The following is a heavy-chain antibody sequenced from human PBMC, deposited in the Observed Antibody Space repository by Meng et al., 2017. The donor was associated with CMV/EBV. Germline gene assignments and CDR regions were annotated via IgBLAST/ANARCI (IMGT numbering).Heavy chain of an antibody. CDR1: GFIFSSYG. CDR3: AKTRLSIAATYFDY. CDR2: IWYDGSNK. D-gene: IGHD6-6*01. V-gene: IGHV3-33*06. J-gene: IGHJ4*02. Sequence: GSLKISCEASGFIFSSYGMHWVRQAPGKGLEWVAVIWYDGSNKYYADSVKGRFTISRDNSKNTLYLQMNSLRAEDTAVYYCAKTRLSIAATYFDYWGQGTLVTVSS.